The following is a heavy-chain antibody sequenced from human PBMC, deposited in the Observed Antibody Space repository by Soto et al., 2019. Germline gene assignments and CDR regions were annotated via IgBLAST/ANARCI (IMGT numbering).Heavy chain of an antibody. CDR2: INPNSGGT. J-gene: IGHJ4*02. V-gene: IGHV1-2*02. CDR1: RSTFTGYY. CDR3: ASYCSSTSCFELDY. Sequence: CKTSRSTFTGYYMLWVRQAPGQGLEWMGWINPNSGGTNYAQKFQGRVTMTRDTSISTAYMELSRLRSDDTAVYYCASYCSSTSCFELDYWGQGTRVTVSS. D-gene: IGHD2-2*01.